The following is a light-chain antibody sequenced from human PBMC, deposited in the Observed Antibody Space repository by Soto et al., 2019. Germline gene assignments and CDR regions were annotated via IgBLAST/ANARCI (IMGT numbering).Light chain of an antibody. V-gene: IGKV2-28*01. CDR1: QSLLHTNAYHY. J-gene: IGKJ5*01. Sequence: ETLLTQLPLSLSVTPGEPASISCRSSQSLLHTNAYHYLDWYLQKPGQSPQLLIYLASYRASGGPDRFSGSGSGTEFTLRISRVEAEDVRVYYCMQPLGLPDTFGQGTRLEIK. CDR3: MQPLGLPDT. CDR2: LAS.